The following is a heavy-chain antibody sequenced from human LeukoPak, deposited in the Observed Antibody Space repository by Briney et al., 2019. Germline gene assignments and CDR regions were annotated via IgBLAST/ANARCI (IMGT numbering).Heavy chain of an antibody. D-gene: IGHD6-6*01. CDR2: IYHSGST. CDR3: ARRSSIAARPFDY. V-gene: IGHV4-38-2*01. Sequence: SETLSLTCAVSGYSISSGYYWGWIRQPPGKGLEWIGSIYHSGSTYYNPSLKSRVTISVDTSRNQFSLKLSSVTAADTAVYYCARRSSIAARPFDYWGQGTLVTVSS. CDR1: GYSISSGYY. J-gene: IGHJ4*02.